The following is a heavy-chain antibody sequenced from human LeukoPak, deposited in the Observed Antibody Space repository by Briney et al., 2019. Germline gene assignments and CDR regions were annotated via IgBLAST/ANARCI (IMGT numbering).Heavy chain of an antibody. D-gene: IGHD3-22*01. Sequence: SETLSLTCTVSGGSASTYYWSWIRQPAGKGLEWIGRIYTSGSTNYNPSLKSRVTMSVDTSKNQFSLKLNSVTAGDTAVYCCARTRYDYYDSSGEVSYYMDVWGKGTTVTISS. V-gene: IGHV4-4*07. CDR1: GGSASTYY. CDR2: IYTSGST. J-gene: IGHJ6*03. CDR3: ARTRYDYYDSSGEVSYYMDV.